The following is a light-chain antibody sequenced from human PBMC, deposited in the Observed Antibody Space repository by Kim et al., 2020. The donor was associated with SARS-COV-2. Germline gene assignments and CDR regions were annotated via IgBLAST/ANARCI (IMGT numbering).Light chain of an antibody. V-gene: IGKV1-33*01. CDR3: QQYDTLLALT. Sequence: DIQMTQSPSSLSASVGDRVTITCQASQDISNYLNWYQQKPGKAPKLLIYDASNLETGVPSRFSGSGSGTDFTFTISSLQPEDIATYYCQQYDTLLALTFGGGTKVDIK. CDR1: QDISNY. J-gene: IGKJ4*01. CDR2: DAS.